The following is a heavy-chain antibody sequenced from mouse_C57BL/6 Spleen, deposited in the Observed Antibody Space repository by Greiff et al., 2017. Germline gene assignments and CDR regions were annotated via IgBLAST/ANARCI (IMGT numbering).Heavy chain of an antibody. CDR2: INPSNGGT. V-gene: IGHV1-53*01. CDR3: APGRGYDAWYFDV. Sequence: QVQLQQPGTELVKPGASVKLSCKASGYTFTSYWMHWVKQRPGQGLEWIGNINPSNGGTNYNEKFKSKATLTVDKSSSTAYMQLSSLTSEDSAVYYGAPGRGYDAWYFDVWGTGTTVTVSS. D-gene: IGHD2-2*01. CDR1: GYTFTSYW. J-gene: IGHJ1*03.